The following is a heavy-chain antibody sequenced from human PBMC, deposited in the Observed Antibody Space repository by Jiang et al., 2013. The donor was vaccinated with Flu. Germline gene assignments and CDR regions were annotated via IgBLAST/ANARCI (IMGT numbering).Heavy chain of an antibody. CDR3: ARAVTIPEYYYYYGMDV. J-gene: IGHJ6*02. D-gene: IGHD3-3*01. Sequence: KASGYTFTSYYMHWVRQAPGQGLEWMGIINPSGGSTSYAQKFQGRVTMTRDTSTSTVYMELSSLRSEDTAVYYCARAVTIPEYYYYYGMDVWGQGTTVTVSS. CDR1: GYTFTSYY. V-gene: IGHV1-46*01. CDR2: INPSGGST.